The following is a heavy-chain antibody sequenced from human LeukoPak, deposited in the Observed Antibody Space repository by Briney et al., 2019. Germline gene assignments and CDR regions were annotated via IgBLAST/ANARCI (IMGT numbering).Heavy chain of an antibody. D-gene: IGHD2-15*01. CDR1: GGSFSGYY. CDR2: INHSGST. Sequence: SETLSLTCAVYGGSFSGYYWSWIRQPPGKGLEWIGEINHSGSTNYNPSLKSRVTISVDTSKNQFSLKLSSVTAADTAVYYCARASGGCSGGSCYPPRDRNFDYWGQGTLVTVSS. J-gene: IGHJ4*02. V-gene: IGHV4-34*01. CDR3: ARASGGCSGGSCYPPRDRNFDY.